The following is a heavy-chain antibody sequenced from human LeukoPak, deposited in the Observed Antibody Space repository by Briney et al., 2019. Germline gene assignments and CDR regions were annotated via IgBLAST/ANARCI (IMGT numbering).Heavy chain of an antibody. CDR1: GFSFSSYW. V-gene: IGHV3-74*01. D-gene: IGHD3-16*01. Sequence: GGSLRLSCAASGFSFSSYWMHWVRHAPGKGLVWVSRLNSDGSSTSYADSVKGRFTISRDNAKNTLYLQMNSLRVEDTTVYYCARGGYIDYWGQGTLVTVSS. CDR3: ARGGYIDY. J-gene: IGHJ4*02. CDR2: LNSDGSST.